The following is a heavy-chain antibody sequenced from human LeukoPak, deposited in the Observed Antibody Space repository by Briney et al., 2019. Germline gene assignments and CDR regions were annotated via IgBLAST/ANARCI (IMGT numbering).Heavy chain of an antibody. CDR1: GGSLSSSNW. J-gene: IGHJ6*02. CDR3: ARVQVDTAMAYYYGMDV. Sequence: SGTLSLTCAVSGGSLSSSNWWSWVRQPPGKGLEWIGEIYHSGSTNYNPSLKSRVTISVDKSKNQFSLKLSSVTAADTAVYYCARVQVDTAMAYYYGMDVWGQGTTVTVSS. D-gene: IGHD5-18*01. CDR2: IYHSGST. V-gene: IGHV4-4*02.